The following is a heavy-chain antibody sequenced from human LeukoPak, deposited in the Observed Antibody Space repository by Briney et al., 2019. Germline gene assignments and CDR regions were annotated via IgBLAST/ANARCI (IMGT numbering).Heavy chain of an antibody. Sequence: GASVKVSCKASGGTFSSYAISWVRQAPGQGPEWMGGIIPMFGAANYAQRFQGRVTISTDESTSTAYMELSSLRSEDTAVYYCATSPPSPRDAYSYHFQQWGQGTLVTVSS. CDR2: IIPMFGAA. CDR3: ATSPPSPRDAYSYHFQQ. J-gene: IGHJ1*01. V-gene: IGHV1-69*05. CDR1: GGTFSSYA. D-gene: IGHD5-24*01.